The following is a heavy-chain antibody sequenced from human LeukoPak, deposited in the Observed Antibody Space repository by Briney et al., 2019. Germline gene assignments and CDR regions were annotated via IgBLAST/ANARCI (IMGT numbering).Heavy chain of an antibody. V-gene: IGHV4-34*01. D-gene: IGHD5-18*01. J-gene: IGHJ4*02. CDR3: AAANSYGYPFDY. CDR2: INHSGST. Sequence: PSETLSLTCAVYGGSFSGYYWSWIRQPPGKGVEWIGEINHSGSTNYNPSLKSRVTISVDTSKNQFSLKLSSVTAANTAVYYCAAANSYGYPFDYWGQGTLVTVSS. CDR1: GGSFSGYY.